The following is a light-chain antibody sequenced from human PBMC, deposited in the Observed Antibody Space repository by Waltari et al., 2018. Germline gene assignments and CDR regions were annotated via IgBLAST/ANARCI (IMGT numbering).Light chain of an antibody. V-gene: IGKV1-5*03. CDR1: QSVGTG. Sequence: DIQMTQSPSTLSASVGDRVTITCRASQSVGTGLAWYQQKPGKAPNRLIFEASNLQRGVPTRFSGSGSGAEFTLTISSLQADDFATYYCQQYNGHSTFGQGTKVEI. CDR2: EAS. CDR3: QQYNGHST. J-gene: IGKJ1*01.